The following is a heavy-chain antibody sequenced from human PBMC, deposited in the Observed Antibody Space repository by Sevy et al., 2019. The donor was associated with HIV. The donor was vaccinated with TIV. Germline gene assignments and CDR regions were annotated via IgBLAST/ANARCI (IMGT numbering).Heavy chain of an antibody. D-gene: IGHD1-26*01. J-gene: IGHJ3*02. CDR3: ARESVGATTNAFDI. V-gene: IGHV3-23*01. Sequence: GGSLRLSCAASGFTFNFYAMTWVRQAPGKGLEWVSSITGSGSSTYYADSVKGRFTISRDNSKNTLYLQMNSLRAEDTAVYYCARESVGATTNAFDIWGQGTMVTVSS. CDR2: ITGSGSST. CDR1: GFTFNFYA.